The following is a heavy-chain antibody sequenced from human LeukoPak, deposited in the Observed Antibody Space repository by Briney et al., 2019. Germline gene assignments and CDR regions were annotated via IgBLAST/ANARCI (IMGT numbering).Heavy chain of an antibody. D-gene: IGHD2-15*01. CDR2: IRYDGSNK. V-gene: IGHV3-30*02. CDR3: TRTPAPRYCSGGSRFRADYYYYYYMDV. J-gene: IGHJ6*03. Sequence: GGSLRLSCAASGFTFSSYGMHWVRQAPGKGLEWVAFIRYDGSNKYYADSVKGRFTISRDNSKNTLYLQRNRLRVEDTAVFYCTRTPAPRYCSGGSRFRADYYYYYYMDVWGKGTTVTVSS. CDR1: GFTFSSYG.